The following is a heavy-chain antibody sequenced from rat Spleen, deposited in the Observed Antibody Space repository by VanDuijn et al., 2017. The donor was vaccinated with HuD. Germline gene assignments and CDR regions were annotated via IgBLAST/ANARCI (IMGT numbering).Heavy chain of an antibody. V-gene: IGHV2S63*01. Sequence: VQLKESGPGLVQPSQTLSLTCTVSGFSLSSYSVNWVRQPPGKGLEWMGVMWSGGSTAYNSALKSRLSISRDTSKSQVFLKMNSLQTEYTAIYYCTSLITTRGYWGQGVMVTVSS. CDR3: TSLITTRGY. CDR1: GFSLSSYS. CDR2: MWSGGST. D-gene: IGHD1-10*01. J-gene: IGHJ2*01.